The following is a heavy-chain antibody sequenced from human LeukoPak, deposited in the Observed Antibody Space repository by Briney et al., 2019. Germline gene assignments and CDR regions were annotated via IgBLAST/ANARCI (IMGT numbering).Heavy chain of an antibody. CDR2: ISAYNGYT. CDR1: GYTFTSYD. V-gene: IGHV1-18*01. D-gene: IGHD5-12*01. CDR3: ARHESGYDFFFDY. Sequence: ASVKVSCKASGYTFTSYDISWVRQAPGQGLEWMGWISAYNGYTNYAQMLQGRVTMTTDTSTSTAYMGLRSLRSDDTAVYYCARHESGYDFFFDYWGQGTLVTVSS. J-gene: IGHJ4*02.